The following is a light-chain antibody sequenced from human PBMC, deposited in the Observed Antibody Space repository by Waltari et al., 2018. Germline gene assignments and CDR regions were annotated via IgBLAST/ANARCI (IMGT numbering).Light chain of an antibody. CDR2: DVT. Sequence: HSALTQPASVSGSPGQSITISCTGTRSDVGAYDFVSWYRQHPDKGPNLIIFDVTGRPSGISARFSGSKSGNTASLTISGLQADDEADYYCAAYTSSSNFVFGSGTTVTV. CDR3: AAYTSSSNFV. V-gene: IGLV2-14*03. J-gene: IGLJ1*01. CDR1: RSDVGAYDF.